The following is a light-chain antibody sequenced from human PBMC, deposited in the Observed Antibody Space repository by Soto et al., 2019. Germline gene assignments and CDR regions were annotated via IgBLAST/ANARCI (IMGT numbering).Light chain of an antibody. CDR3: SSYTTTSTLEV. CDR1: NSDVGGYKF. CDR2: EVS. V-gene: IGLV2-14*01. J-gene: IGLJ1*01. Sequence: QSVLTQPASVSGSPGQSITISCTGTNSDVGGYKFVSWYQQHPGKAPKLMIYEVSNRPSGVSNRFSGSKSGNTASLTISGLQAEDEADYYCSSYTTTSTLEVFGTGTKGTVL.